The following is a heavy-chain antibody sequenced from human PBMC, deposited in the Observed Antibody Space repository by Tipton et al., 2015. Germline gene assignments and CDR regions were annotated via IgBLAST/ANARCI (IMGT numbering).Heavy chain of an antibody. CDR3: ARSRGAYPWYGMDV. V-gene: IGHV4-4*07. Sequence: TLSLTCTIPGDSISNYFWSWIRQPAGKGLEWIGRIQTSGNTNYNPSLKSRVTMSADTSKNQSSLMLSSVTAADTAVYYCARSRGAYPWYGMDVWGQGTTVTVSS. J-gene: IGHJ6*02. CDR1: GDSISNYF. D-gene: IGHD5-24*01. CDR2: IQTSGNT.